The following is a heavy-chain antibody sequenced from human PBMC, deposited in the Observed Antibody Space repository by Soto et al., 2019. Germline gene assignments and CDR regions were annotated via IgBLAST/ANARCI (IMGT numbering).Heavy chain of an antibody. V-gene: IGHV1-2*02. CDR2: VSPKSGGT. Sequence: ASVKVSCKASGYNFSDYYIHWVRQAPGQGLEWLGWVSPKSGGTNYAQKFRGRVTMTRDTSSNTVYMDLSGLKSDDTAVFYCAREISGGGTLNWFDPWGQGTLVTVSS. J-gene: IGHJ5*02. CDR1: GYNFSDYY. D-gene: IGHD2-8*02. CDR3: AREISGGGTLNWFDP.